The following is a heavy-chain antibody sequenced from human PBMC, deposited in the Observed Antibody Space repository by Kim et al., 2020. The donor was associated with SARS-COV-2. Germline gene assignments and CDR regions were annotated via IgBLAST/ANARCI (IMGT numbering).Heavy chain of an antibody. D-gene: IGHD3-3*01. CDR1: GGSISSYY. V-gene: IGHV4-59*13. Sequence: SETLSLTCTVSGGSISSYYWSWIRQPPGKGLEWIGYIYYSGSTNYNPSLKSRVTISVDTSKNQFSLKLSSVTAADTAVYYCARGLSASGYLGYWGQGTLVTVSS. J-gene: IGHJ4*02. CDR2: IYYSGST. CDR3: ARGLSASGYLGY.